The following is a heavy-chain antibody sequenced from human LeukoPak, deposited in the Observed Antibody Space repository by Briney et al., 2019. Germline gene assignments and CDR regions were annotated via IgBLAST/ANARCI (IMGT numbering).Heavy chain of an antibody. V-gene: IGHV4-31*03. Sequence: SETLSLTCTVSGGSISSGGYYWSWIRQHPGKGLEWIGYIYYSGSTYYNPSLKSRVTISVDTSKNQFSLKLSSVTAADTAVYYCARSPIVSAAIDGMDVWGKGTTVTVSS. CDR1: GGSISSGGYY. J-gene: IGHJ6*04. D-gene: IGHD2-2*01. CDR2: IYYSGST. CDR3: ARSPIVSAAIDGMDV.